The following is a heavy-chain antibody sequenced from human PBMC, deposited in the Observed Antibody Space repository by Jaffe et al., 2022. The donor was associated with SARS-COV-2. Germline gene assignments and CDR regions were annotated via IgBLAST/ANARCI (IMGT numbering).Heavy chain of an antibody. CDR3: ARAHPSSWTPPGMDV. Sequence: QVQLQESGPGLVKPSQTLSLTCTVSGGSISSGSYYWSWIRQPAGKGLEWIGRIYTSGSTNYNPSLKSRVTISVDTSKNQFSLKLSSVTAADTAVYYCARAHPSSWTPPGMDVWGQGTTVTVSS. CDR2: IYTSGST. D-gene: IGHD6-13*01. V-gene: IGHV4-61*02. J-gene: IGHJ6*02. CDR1: GGSISSGSYY.